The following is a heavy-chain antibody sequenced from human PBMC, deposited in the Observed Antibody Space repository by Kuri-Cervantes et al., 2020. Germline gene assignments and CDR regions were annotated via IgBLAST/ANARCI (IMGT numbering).Heavy chain of an antibody. D-gene: IGHD2-2*01. CDR3: AQDATSWSFDQ. CDR1: GYTFTGYY. J-gene: IGHJ4*02. Sequence: SVKVSCKASGYTFTGYYMHWVRQAPGQGLEWMGGIIPIFGTANYAQKFQGRVTITTDESTSTAYMELSSLRSEDTAVYYCAQDATSWSFDQWGQGTLVTVSS. CDR2: IIPIFGTA. V-gene: IGHV1-69*05.